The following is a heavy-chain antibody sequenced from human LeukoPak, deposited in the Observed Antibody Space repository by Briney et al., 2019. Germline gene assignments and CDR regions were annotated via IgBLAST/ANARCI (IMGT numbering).Heavy chain of an antibody. CDR2: ISSSSSTI. V-gene: IGHV3-48*01. D-gene: IGHD3-22*01. J-gene: IGHJ4*02. CDR3: AREEYYYDSSGYGDY. Sequence: GGSLRLSCAASGFTFSSYSMNWVRQAPGKGLEWGSYISSSSSTIYYADSVKGRFTISRDNAKNSLYLQMNNLRAEDTAVYYCAREEYYYDSSGYGDYWGQGTLVTVSS. CDR1: GFTFSSYS.